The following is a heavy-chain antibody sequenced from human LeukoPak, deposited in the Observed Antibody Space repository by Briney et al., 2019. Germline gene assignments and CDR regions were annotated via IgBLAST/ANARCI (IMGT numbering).Heavy chain of an antibody. J-gene: IGHJ5*02. CDR3: ARVTDTAMVLGWFDP. Sequence: SETLSLTCTVSGYSISSGYYWGWIRQPPGKGLEWIGIIYHSGRTDYNPSLKSRVTISVDTSKNQFSLKLSSVTAADTAVYYCARVTDTAMVLGWFDPWGQGTLVTVSS. CDR2: IYHSGRT. D-gene: IGHD5-18*01. CDR1: GYSISSGYY. V-gene: IGHV4-38-2*02.